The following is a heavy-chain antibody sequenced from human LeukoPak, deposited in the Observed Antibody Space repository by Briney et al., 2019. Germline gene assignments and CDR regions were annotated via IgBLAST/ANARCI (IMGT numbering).Heavy chain of an antibody. CDR3: ARRGKGLGYYRDV. D-gene: IGHD3-16*01. V-gene: IGHV1-8*01. Sequence: ASVKVSCKASGYTFTSYDIKWVRQATGQGLGWMGRMNPNSGNTGYAQKFQGRITMTRNTSISTAYMELSSLTAEDAAVYYCARRGKGLGYYRDVWGKGTTVTISS. CDR1: GYTFTSYD. J-gene: IGHJ6*03. CDR2: MNPNSGNT.